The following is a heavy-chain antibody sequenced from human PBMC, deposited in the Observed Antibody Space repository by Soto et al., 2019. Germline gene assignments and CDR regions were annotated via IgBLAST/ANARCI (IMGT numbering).Heavy chain of an antibody. V-gene: IGHV1-69*06. CDR1: AGTFSSYA. J-gene: IGHJ6*02. CDR2: IIPIFGTA. Sequence: SVKVSCKASAGTFSSYAISWVRQAPGQGLEWMGGIIPIFGTANYAKKFQGRVTITADKSTSTAYMELSSLRSEDTAVYYCARARVSSSWYPMLPYYSYGMDVWGQGTTVTVSS. D-gene: IGHD6-13*01. CDR3: ARARVSSSWYPMLPYYSYGMDV.